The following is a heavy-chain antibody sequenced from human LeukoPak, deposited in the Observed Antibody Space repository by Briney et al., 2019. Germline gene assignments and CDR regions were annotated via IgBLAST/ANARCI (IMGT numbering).Heavy chain of an antibody. Sequence: GGSLRLSCVVSGFTFRNYWMRWVRQAPGKGLEWVANIKQDGNEKYYVDSVKGRFTISRDNAKNSLYLQMNSLRAEDTAVYYCARGGYSSSWYVDYWGQGTLVTVSS. J-gene: IGHJ4*02. CDR2: IKQDGNEK. CDR3: ARGGYSSSWYVDY. CDR1: GFTFRNYW. V-gene: IGHV3-7*01. D-gene: IGHD6-13*01.